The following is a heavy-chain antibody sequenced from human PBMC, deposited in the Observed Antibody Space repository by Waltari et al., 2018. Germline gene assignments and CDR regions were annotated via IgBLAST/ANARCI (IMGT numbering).Heavy chain of an antibody. CDR1: GFTFSDCW. CDR3: VRTHPSGWDY. V-gene: IGHV3-7*01. Sequence: EVQLVESGGGLVQPGGSLSLSCADSGFTFSDCWMRWVRQVPGKWLEWVANIKHEGIEKYYVDSVKGRFTISRDNAKSSLYLQMNSLRVEDTAVYYCVRTHPSGWDYWGQGTLVTVSS. J-gene: IGHJ4*02. CDR2: IKHEGIEK. D-gene: IGHD6-19*01.